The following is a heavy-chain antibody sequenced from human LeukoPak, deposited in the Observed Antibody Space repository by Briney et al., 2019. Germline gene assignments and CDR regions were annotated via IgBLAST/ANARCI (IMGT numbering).Heavy chain of an antibody. CDR2: INPNSGGT. V-gene: IGHV1-2*02. CDR1: GYTFSDYY. CDR3: ARVRFSGLLTYDY. Sequence: AASVKVSCKASGYTFSDYYMHWVRQAPGQGLEWMGWINPNSGGTNYAQKFQGRVTMARDTSISTAYTELSRLRSDDTAVYYCARVRFSGLLTYDYWGQGTLVTVSS. D-gene: IGHD2-15*01. J-gene: IGHJ4*02.